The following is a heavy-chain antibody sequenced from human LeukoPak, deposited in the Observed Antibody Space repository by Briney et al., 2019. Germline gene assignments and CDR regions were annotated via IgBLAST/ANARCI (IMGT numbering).Heavy chain of an antibody. D-gene: IGHD3-3*01. CDR1: GFIFTDYA. J-gene: IGHJ4*02. Sequence: GGSLRLSCRASGFIFTDYAMSWVRQAPGKGLEWVSAISGSGASTYYADSVKGRFTISRDNSKNTLYLQMNSLRAEDTAVYYCAKARLYDFWNVWDYWGQGTLVTVS. CDR3: AKARLYDFWNVWDY. CDR2: ISGSGAST. V-gene: IGHV3-23*01.